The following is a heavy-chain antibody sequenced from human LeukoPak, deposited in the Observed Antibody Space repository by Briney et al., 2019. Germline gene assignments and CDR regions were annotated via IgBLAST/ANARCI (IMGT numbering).Heavy chain of an antibody. J-gene: IGHJ4*02. D-gene: IGHD3-10*01. CDR3: ARVGGSTVRGVRTYYFDY. CDR2: MNPNSGNT. V-gene: IGHV1-8*01. CDR1: GYTFTSYD. Sequence: ASVKVSCKASGYTFTSYDINWVRQATGQGLEWMGWMNPNSGNTGYAQKFQGRVTMTRNTSISTAYMELSSLRSEDTAVYYCARVGGSTVRGVRTYYFDYWGQGTLVTVSS.